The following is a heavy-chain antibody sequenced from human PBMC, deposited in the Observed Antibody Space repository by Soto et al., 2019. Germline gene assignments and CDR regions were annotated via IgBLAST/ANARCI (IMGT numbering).Heavy chain of an antibody. Sequence: GGSLRLSCAASGFTFSSYAMSWVRQAPGKGLEWVSAISGSGGSTYYADSVKGRFTISRDNSKNTLYLQMNSLRAEDTAVYYCAKASGDQYYDYIWGSYRPDYYFDYWGQGTLVTVSS. CDR1: GFTFSSYA. V-gene: IGHV3-23*01. J-gene: IGHJ4*02. CDR2: ISGSGGST. D-gene: IGHD3-16*02. CDR3: AKASGDQYYDYIWGSYRPDYYFDY.